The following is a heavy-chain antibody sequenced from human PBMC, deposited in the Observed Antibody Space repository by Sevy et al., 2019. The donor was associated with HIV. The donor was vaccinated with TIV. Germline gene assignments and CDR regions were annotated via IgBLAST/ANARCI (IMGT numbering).Heavy chain of an antibody. CDR3: ARDCSSTSCLWGLDV. CDR2: IKRDGSEK. Sequence: GGCLRLSCAASGFTFSNYWMSWVRQAPGKGLEWVANIKRDGSEKYYMASVKGRFTISRNNAKNSLYLQINSLRAEDTAMYYCARDCSSTSCLWGLDVWGQGTTVTVSS. CDR1: GFTFSNYW. D-gene: IGHD2-2*01. J-gene: IGHJ6*02. V-gene: IGHV3-7*03.